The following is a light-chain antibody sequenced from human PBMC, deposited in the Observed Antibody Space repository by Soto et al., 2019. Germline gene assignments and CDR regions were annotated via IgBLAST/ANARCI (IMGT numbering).Light chain of an antibody. J-gene: IGKJ1*01. V-gene: IGKV1-5*03. CDR2: PAS. CDR1: QNVXRC. Sequence: IEVTQFPPRLSAYLGERVTITCQASQNVXRCLTWGQQKPGKAPKVLXDPASTLETGGPSRLSGSGSATEFPLTISSLQPDDLATYYCQHYTCFPRTFGQRSMV. CDR3: QHYTCFPRT.